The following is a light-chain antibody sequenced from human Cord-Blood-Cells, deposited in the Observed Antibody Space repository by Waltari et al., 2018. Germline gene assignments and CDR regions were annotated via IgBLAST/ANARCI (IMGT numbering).Light chain of an antibody. J-gene: IGKJ4*01. V-gene: IGKV1-39*01. Sequence: DIQMTQSPSSLSASVGDRVTITCRASQSISSYLNWYQQKPGKDPKLLIYAASSLQSGVPSRFSGSGSWTDFTLTISSLQPEDFATYYCQQSYSTPLTFGGGTKVEIK. CDR1: QSISSY. CDR3: QQSYSTPLT. CDR2: AAS.